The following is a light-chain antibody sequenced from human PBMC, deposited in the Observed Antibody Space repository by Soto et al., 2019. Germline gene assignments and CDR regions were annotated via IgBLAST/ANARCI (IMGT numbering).Light chain of an antibody. V-gene: IGKV1-27*01. Sequence: DIQMTQSPSSLSASVGDRVTITCRASQDISVYLAWYQQKPGKVPKLLIYSSSTLQSGVPSRFSGSGSGTDLHLTLSSLQPEDVATYYCQKFNSAPLTFVQGTRLET. CDR1: QDISVY. CDR2: SSS. CDR3: QKFNSAPLT. J-gene: IGKJ5*01.